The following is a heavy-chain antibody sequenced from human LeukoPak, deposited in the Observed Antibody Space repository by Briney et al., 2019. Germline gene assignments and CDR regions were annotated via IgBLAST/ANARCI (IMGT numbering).Heavy chain of an antibody. CDR1: GFTFSSYS. Sequence: GGSLRLSCAASGFTFSSYSMNWVRQAPGKGLEWVSSISSSSSYIYYADSVKGRFTISRDNAKNSLYLQMNSLRAEDTAVYYCARSFGAANNWFDPWGQGTLVTVSS. CDR2: ISSSSSYI. D-gene: IGHD3-10*01. CDR3: ARSFGAANNWFDP. V-gene: IGHV3-21*01. J-gene: IGHJ5*02.